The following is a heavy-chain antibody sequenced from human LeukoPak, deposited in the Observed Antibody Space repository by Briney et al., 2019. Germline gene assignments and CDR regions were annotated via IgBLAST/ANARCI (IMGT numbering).Heavy chain of an antibody. CDR3: ARYGLIRGFEY. CDR1: GGSISSYY. Sequence: PSETLSLTCTVSGGSISSYYWTWIRQPPGKGLECIGYIYYSGSTSYNPSLKTRVTISLDTSKNQFSLKLTSVTAADTAVYYCARYGLIRGFEYWGQGTLVTVSS. J-gene: IGHJ4*02. V-gene: IGHV4-59*01. D-gene: IGHD3-16*01. CDR2: IYYSGST.